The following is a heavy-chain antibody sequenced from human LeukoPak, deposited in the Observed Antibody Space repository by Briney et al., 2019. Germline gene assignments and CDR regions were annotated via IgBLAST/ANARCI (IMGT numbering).Heavy chain of an antibody. Sequence: SETLSLTCTVSGGSISSSSYYWGWIRQPPGKGLEWIGSIYYSGSTYYNPSLKSRVTISVDTSKNQFSLKLSSVTAADTAVYYCASTYYDFWSGYGYWFGPWGQGTLVTVSS. CDR2: IYYSGST. D-gene: IGHD3-3*01. V-gene: IGHV4-39*07. CDR3: ASTYYDFWSGYGYWFGP. J-gene: IGHJ5*02. CDR1: GGSISSSSYY.